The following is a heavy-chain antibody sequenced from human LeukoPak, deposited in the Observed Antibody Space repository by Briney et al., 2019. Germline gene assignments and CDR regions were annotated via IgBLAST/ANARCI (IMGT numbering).Heavy chain of an antibody. CDR3: ARGLAAGGDAFDI. D-gene: IGHD6-25*01. CDR2: MNPNSGNT. CDR1: GGTFSSYA. Sequence: PSVKVSCKASGGTFSSYAISWVRQAPGQGLEWMGWMNPNSGNTGYAQKFQGRVTITRNTSISTAYMELSSLRSEDTAVYYCARGLAAGGDAFDIWGQGTMVTVSS. J-gene: IGHJ3*02. V-gene: IGHV1-8*03.